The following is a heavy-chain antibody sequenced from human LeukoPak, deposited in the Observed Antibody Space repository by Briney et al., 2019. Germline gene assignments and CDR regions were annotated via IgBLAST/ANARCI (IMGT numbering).Heavy chain of an antibody. CDR1: GYTFSANF. CDR3: ARTRGSHISMAYLDY. J-gene: IGHJ4*02. CDR2: INPNNGDT. Sequence: ASVKVSCKASGYTFSANFMHWVRQAPGQGLEWMGWINPNNGDTNYAQKFQGRVTMTRDTSISTAFMGLSSLRSDDTTAYYCARTRGSHISMAYLDYWGQGTLVTVSS. V-gene: IGHV1-2*02. D-gene: IGHD2/OR15-2a*01.